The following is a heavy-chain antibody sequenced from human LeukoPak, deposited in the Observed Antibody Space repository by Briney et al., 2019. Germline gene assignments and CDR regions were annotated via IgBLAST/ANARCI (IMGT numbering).Heavy chain of an antibody. CDR3: ARERRIVGTINNAFDI. V-gene: IGHV3-7*04. Sequence: GGSLRLSRAASGFSLSGYWVSWVRQAPGKGLQWVADMRQDGSGTYYVDSVKGRFTVSRDSAKNSLFLEMDSLRADDTAVYYCARERRIVGTINNAFDIWGLGTMVTVSS. D-gene: IGHD1-26*01. CDR1: GFSLSGYW. CDR2: MRQDGSGT. J-gene: IGHJ3*02.